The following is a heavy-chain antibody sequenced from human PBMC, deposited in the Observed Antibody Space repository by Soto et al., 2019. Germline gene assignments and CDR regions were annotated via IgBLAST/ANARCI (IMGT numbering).Heavy chain of an antibody. CDR3: ARELVFGVVTLAYYYYYGMDV. CDR2: ISPSGGST. CDR1: GCTFTSYY. D-gene: IGHD3-3*01. V-gene: IGHV1-46*01. Sequence: WASVQVSCKASGCTFTSYYMHWVRQAPGQGLEWMGIISPSGGSTSYAQKFQGRVTMTRDTSTSTVYMELSSLRSEDTAVYYCARELVFGVVTLAYYYYYGMDVWGQGTTVTVSS. J-gene: IGHJ6*02.